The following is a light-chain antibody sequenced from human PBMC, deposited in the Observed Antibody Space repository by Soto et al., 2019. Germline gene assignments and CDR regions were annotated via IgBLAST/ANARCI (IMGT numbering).Light chain of an antibody. J-gene: IGLJ1*01. CDR1: SSNIGSNY. CDR2: RNN. Sequence: QSVLTQPPSASGTPGQRVTISCSGSSSNIGSNYVYWYQQLPGTAPKLLIYRNNQRPSGVPDRFSGSKSGTSASLATSGLRSEDEDDYYCAAWDDSLSGPHYVFGTGTKVTVL. V-gene: IGLV1-47*01. CDR3: AAWDDSLSGPHYV.